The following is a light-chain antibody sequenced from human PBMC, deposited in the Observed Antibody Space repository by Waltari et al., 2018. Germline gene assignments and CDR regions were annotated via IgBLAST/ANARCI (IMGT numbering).Light chain of an antibody. J-gene: IGKJ2*01. V-gene: IGKV3-11*01. CDR3: QQRSNWPPRYT. Sequence: EIVLTQSPATLSLSPGDRATLSCRASQSVSRYLAWYQQKPGQAPRLLIYDASNRATGIPARFSGSGSGTDFTLTISSLEPEDFAVYYCQQRSNWPPRYTFGQGTKLEIK. CDR1: QSVSRY. CDR2: DAS.